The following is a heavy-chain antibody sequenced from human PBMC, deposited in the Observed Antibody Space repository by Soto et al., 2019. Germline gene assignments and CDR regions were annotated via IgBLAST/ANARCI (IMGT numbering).Heavy chain of an antibody. V-gene: IGHV3-53*04. J-gene: IGHJ4*02. CDR3: ARGGTPYYY. D-gene: IGHD1-1*01. Sequence: EVQLEESGGGLVQPGGSLRLSCVVSGFTVSRNYMSWVRQAPGKGLEWVSVIYSGGSTYYADSVKGRFTISRHNSKNTSYLQMNSLRSEDTAVYYCARGGTPYYYWGQGTLVTVSS. CDR1: GFTVSRNY. CDR2: IYSGGST.